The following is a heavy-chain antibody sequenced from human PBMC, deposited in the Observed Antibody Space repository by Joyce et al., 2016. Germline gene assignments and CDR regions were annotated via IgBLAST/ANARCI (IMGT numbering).Heavy chain of an antibody. Sequence: QVQLVQSGPEVKKPGASVKVSCKASGYTFTSYGISWVRQAPGQGLEWMGWIGAYKGHTNYAHRFQGRVTMTTDTSTSTAYMELRSLRADDTAVYYCARDYYGSGSYGPFDVWGQGTMVTVSS. J-gene: IGHJ3*01. CDR3: ARDYYGSGSYGPFDV. CDR1: GYTFTSYG. CDR2: IGAYKGHT. D-gene: IGHD3-10*01. V-gene: IGHV1-18*01.